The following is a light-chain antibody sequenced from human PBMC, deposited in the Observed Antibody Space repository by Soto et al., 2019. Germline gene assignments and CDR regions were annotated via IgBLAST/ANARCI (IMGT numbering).Light chain of an antibody. CDR1: QSVSSY. CDR3: QQYNNWPRT. J-gene: IGKJ1*01. V-gene: IGKV3-11*01. CDR2: DAS. Sequence: ESVLRQPPATLSLSPGERATLSCRASQSVSSYLAWYQQKPGQAPRLLIYDASNRATGIPARFSGSGSGTDFTLTISSLEPEDFAVYYCQQYNNWPRTFGQGTKVDI.